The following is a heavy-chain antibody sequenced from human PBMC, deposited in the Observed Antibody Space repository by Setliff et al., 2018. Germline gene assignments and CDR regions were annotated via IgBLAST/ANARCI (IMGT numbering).Heavy chain of an antibody. Sequence: GGSLRLSCGASGFTFRKYWMYWVRQVPGKGLVWVSRISPDGTITNYADSVKGRFTISRDNAKNTLYLQMNSLRGEDTAVYFCASIDWGENFYNTDVWGKGATVTVSS. D-gene: IGHD7-27*01. CDR2: ISPDGTIT. CDR1: GFTFRKYW. V-gene: IGHV3-74*01. CDR3: ASIDWGENFYNTDV. J-gene: IGHJ6*03.